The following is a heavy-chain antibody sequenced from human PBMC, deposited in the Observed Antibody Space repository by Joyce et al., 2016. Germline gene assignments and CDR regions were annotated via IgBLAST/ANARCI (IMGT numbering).Heavy chain of an antibody. V-gene: IGHV3-49*03. CDR3: SRDSGWNDY. D-gene: IGHD6-19*01. CDR2: IRSKTYGETT. J-gene: IGHJ4*02. CDR1: GCTFGVYA. Sequence: EVQLVESGGGLVQPGRSLRLSCTASGCTFGVYAMSWFRPAPGKELEWLGFIRSKTYGETTEYAASVKGRFTISRDDSKSVAYLQMNSLKSEDTAVYYCSRDSGWNDYWGQGILVTVSS.